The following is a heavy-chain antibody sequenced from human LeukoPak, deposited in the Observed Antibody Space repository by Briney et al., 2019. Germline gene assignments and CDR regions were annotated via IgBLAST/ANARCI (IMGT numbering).Heavy chain of an antibody. CDR1: GGSISSSSHY. CDR2: MYYRGST. Sequence: SETLSLTCTVSGGSISSSSHYWGWIRQPPGKGLEWIGSMYYRGSTYHNPSLKSRVTISVDSSKNQFSLRLSSVTAADTAVYYCARGFWSRYYDYWGQGTLVTVSS. V-gene: IGHV4-39*07. J-gene: IGHJ4*02. CDR3: ARGFWSRYYDY. D-gene: IGHD2-8*02.